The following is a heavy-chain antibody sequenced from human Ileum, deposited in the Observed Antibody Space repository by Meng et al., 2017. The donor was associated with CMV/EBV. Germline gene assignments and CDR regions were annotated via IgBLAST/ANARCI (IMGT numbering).Heavy chain of an antibody. CDR2: INHRGTT. D-gene: IGHD1-26*01. CDR1: GGSFSSFS. V-gene: IGHV4-34*02. Sequence: QVQLQQGVAGLLKPSETLSLSCGVNGGSFSSFSWTWIRQPPGNGAEWIGDINHRGTTNYSPSLKSRVTISIDTSKKQFSLRLSSLTAADTAVYYCTRGRVGDWGFDFWGQGTLVTVSS. CDR3: TRGRVGDWGFDF. J-gene: IGHJ4*02.